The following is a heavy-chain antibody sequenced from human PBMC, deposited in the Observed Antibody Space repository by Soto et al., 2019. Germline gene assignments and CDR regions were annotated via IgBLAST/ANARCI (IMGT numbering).Heavy chain of an antibody. CDR2: IYYSGST. V-gene: IGHV4-31*03. CDR1: GGSISSGGYY. D-gene: IGHD3-10*01. J-gene: IGHJ4*02. Sequence: SETLSLTCTVSGGSISSGGYYWSWIRQHPGKGLEWIGYIYYSGSTYYNPSLKSRVTISVDTSKNQFSLKLSSVTAADTAVYYCARGSSYLYYFDYWGQGTLVTVLL. CDR3: ARGSSYLYYFDY.